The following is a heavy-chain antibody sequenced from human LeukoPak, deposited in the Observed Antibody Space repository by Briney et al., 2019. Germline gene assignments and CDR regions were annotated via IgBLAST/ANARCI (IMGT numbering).Heavy chain of an antibody. D-gene: IGHD4-17*01. CDR2: IHRGGNT. J-gene: IGHJ5*02. CDR1: NGSFSGYY. CDR3: ASDPTVP. V-gene: IGHV4-34*01. Sequence: SETLSLTCGVYNGSFSGYYWTWIRQPPGKGLEWIGEIHRGGNTNYNPSLKSRVTISVDTSKNQFSLKLSSVTAADTAVYYCASDPTVPWGQGTLVTVSS.